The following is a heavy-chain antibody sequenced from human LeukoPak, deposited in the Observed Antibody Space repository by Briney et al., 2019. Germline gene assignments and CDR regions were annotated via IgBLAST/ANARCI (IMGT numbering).Heavy chain of an antibody. V-gene: IGHV1-69*05. J-gene: IGHJ3*02. CDR1: GGTFSSYA. CDR2: IIPIFGTA. CDR3: ASPLGGYFEGAFDI. Sequence: SVKVSCKASGGTFSSYAISWVRQAPGQGLKWMGRIIPIFGTANYAQKFQGRVTITTDESTSTAYMELSSLRSEDTAVYYCASPLGGYFEGAFDIWGQGTMVTVSS. D-gene: IGHD3-9*01.